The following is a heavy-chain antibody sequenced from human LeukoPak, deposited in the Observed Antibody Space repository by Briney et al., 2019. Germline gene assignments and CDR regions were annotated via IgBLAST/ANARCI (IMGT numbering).Heavy chain of an antibody. V-gene: IGHV3-48*04. Sequence: GGSLRLSCAASGFTFSTYSLHWVRQAPGKGLEWISYITSSSSTIYYADSVKGRFTISRDNAKNSLYLQMNSLRAEDTAVYYCARDQFGNYSDSSGYYKAPDYWGQGTLVTVSS. D-gene: IGHD3-22*01. J-gene: IGHJ4*02. CDR2: ITSSSSTI. CDR1: GFTFSTYS. CDR3: ARDQFGNYSDSSGYYKAPDY.